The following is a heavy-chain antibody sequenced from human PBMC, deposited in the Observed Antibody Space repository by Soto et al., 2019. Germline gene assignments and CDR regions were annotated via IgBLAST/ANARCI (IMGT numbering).Heavy chain of an antibody. V-gene: IGHV1-69*13. CDR3: ARTPYRYYGSGSYYSYYYYYGMDV. J-gene: IGHJ6*02. Sequence: ASVKVSCKASGGTFSSYAISWVRQAPGQGLEWMGGIIPIFGTANYAQKFQGRVTITADESTSTAYMELSSLRSEDTAVYYCARTPYRYYGSGSYYSYYYYYGMDVWGQGTAVTVSS. CDR1: GGTFSSYA. CDR2: IIPIFGTA. D-gene: IGHD3-10*01.